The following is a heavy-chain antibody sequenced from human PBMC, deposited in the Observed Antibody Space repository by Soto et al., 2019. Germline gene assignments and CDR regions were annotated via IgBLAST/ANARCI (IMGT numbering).Heavy chain of an antibody. J-gene: IGHJ4*02. CDR2: VTGSGSGT. D-gene: IGHD3-10*01. V-gene: IGHV3-23*01. CDR3: AKQTLGELLNPLDY. CDR1: GFTFSSYA. Sequence: EVQLLESGGGLVQPGGSLRLSCAASGFTFSSYAMSWVRQAPGKRLEWGSGVTGSGSGTYYAESVKGRFTTSRHNSKNTLYLQMNSLRGEDTAVYYCAKQTLGELLNPLDYWGQGTLVTVSS.